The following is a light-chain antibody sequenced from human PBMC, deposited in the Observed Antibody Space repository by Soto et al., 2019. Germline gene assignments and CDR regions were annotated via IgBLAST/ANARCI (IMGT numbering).Light chain of an antibody. V-gene: IGKV1-5*03. J-gene: IGKJ2*01. CDR2: KAS. CDR1: QSISSW. CDR3: QHYNTNPYT. Sequence: DIQMTQTPSTLSASVGDRVTITCRASQSISSWLAWYQQKPGKAPKLLIYKASTLQSGVPSRFSGSGSGTEFSLTISSLQPDDLATYYCQHYNTNPYTFGQGTKLEIK.